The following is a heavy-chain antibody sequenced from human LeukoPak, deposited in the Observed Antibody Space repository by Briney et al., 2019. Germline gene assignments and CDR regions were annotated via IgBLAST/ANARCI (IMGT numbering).Heavy chain of an antibody. CDR1: GFTFSSYG. J-gene: IGHJ4*02. Sequence: RSLRLSCAASGFTFSSYGMHWVRQAPGKGLEWVAVIWYDGSNKYYADSVKGRFTISRDNSKNTLYLQMNSLRAEDTAVYYCAKGWTDSSGLDYWGQGTLVTVSS. CDR2: IWYDGSNK. V-gene: IGHV3-33*06. D-gene: IGHD6-19*01. CDR3: AKGWTDSSGLDY.